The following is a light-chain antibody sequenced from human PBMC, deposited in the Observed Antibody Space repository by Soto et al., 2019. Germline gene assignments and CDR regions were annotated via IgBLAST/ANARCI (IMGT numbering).Light chain of an antibody. Sequence: QSVLTQPASVSGSPGQSITISCTGTSSDIDAYNYVSWYQQHPGKAPKLIIYDVTNWPAGISSRFSASRSGNTASLTISVLQAEDEADYYCCSYKSSSTLYVFGTGTKVTVL. J-gene: IGLJ1*01. CDR1: SSDIDAYNY. V-gene: IGLV2-14*03. CDR3: CSYKSSSTLYV. CDR2: DVT.